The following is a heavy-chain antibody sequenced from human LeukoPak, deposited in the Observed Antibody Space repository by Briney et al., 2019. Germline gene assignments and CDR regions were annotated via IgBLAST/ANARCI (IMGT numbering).Heavy chain of an antibody. D-gene: IGHD6-13*01. V-gene: IGHV1-18*01. J-gene: IGHJ4*02. CDR3: ARVRNIAAAAYFDY. CDR1: GYTFTSYG. Sequence: GASVMVSCKASGYTFTSYGISWVRQAPGQGLEWMGWISAYNGNTNYAQKLQGRVTMTTDTSTSTAYMELRSLRSDDTAVYYCARVRNIAAAAYFDYWGQGTLVTVSS. CDR2: ISAYNGNT.